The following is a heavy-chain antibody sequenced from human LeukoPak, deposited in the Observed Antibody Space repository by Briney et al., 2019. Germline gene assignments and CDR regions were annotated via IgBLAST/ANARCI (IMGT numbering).Heavy chain of an antibody. D-gene: IGHD6-19*01. Sequence: GGSLRLSCAASGFTFSSYAMHWVRQAPGKGLEWVAVISYDGSNKYYADSVKGRFTISRDNSKNTLYLQMNSLRAEDTAVYYCARAYSSGWYYHDYWGQGTLVTVSS. V-gene: IGHV3-30-3*01. CDR2: ISYDGSNK. CDR1: GFTFSSYA. J-gene: IGHJ4*02. CDR3: ARAYSSGWYYHDY.